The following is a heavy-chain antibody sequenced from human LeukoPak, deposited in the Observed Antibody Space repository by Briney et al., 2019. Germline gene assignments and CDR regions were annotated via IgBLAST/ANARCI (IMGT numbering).Heavy chain of an antibody. CDR1: GGSISSSSYY. CDR2: IYYSGST. CDR3: ARQQWSSSSPDY. J-gene: IGHJ4*02. D-gene: IGHD6-6*01. Sequence: SETLSLTCTVSGGSISSSSYYWGWIRQPPGKGLEWIGSIYYSGSTYYNPSLKSRVTISVDTSKNQFSLKLSSVTAADTAVYYCARQQWSSSSPDYWGQGTLVTVSS. V-gene: IGHV4-39*01.